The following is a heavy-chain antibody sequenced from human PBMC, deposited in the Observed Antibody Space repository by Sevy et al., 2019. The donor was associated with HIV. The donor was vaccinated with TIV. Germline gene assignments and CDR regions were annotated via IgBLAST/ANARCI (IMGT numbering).Heavy chain of an antibody. CDR1: GFTFSSYA. J-gene: IGHJ4*02. D-gene: IGHD3-22*01. V-gene: IGHV3-64D*06. CDR2: ISSNRGST. CDR3: VKDPHTQTYSYDSSGYSYFDY. Sequence: GGSLRLSCAASGFTFSSYAMHWVRQAPGKGLEYVSSISSNRGSTYYADSVKGRFTISRDNSKNTMYLQMSSLRAEDTAVYYCVKDPHTQTYSYDSSGYSYFDYWGQGTMVTVSS.